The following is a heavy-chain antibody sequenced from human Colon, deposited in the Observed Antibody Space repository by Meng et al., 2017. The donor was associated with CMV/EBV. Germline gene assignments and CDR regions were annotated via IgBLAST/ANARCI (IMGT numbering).Heavy chain of an antibody. V-gene: IGHV3-20*04. CDR1: GFTFDDYG. Sequence: GESLKISCAASGFTFDDYGMSWVRQAPGKGLEWVSGINWNGGSTGYADSVKGRFTISRDNAKNSLYLQMNSLRAEDTAAYYCARVRDSKLYYGIDVWGQGTTVTVSS. CDR3: ARVRDSKLYYGIDV. J-gene: IGHJ6*02. D-gene: IGHD2-15*01. CDR2: INWNGGST.